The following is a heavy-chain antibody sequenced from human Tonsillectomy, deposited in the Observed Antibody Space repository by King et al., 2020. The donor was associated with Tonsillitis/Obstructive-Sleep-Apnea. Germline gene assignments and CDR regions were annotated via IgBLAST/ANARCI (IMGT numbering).Heavy chain of an antibody. CDR2: ISSNGGST. CDR1: GFTFSSYA. V-gene: IGHV3-64*01. Sequence: VQLVQSGGGLVQPGGSLRLSCAASGFTFSSYAMHWVRQAPEKGLEYVSAISSNGGSTYYANSVKGRFTISRDNSKNTLYLQMGSLRAEDMAVYYCARDTCYDSPFDPWGQGTLVTVSS. D-gene: IGHD3-3*01. J-gene: IGHJ5*02. CDR3: ARDTCYDSPFDP.